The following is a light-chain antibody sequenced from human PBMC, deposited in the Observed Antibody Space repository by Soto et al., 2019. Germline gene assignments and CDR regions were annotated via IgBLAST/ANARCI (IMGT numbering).Light chain of an antibody. CDR1: SGHSSYA. J-gene: IGLJ3*02. Sequence: QPVLTQSPSASASLGASVKLTCTLSSGHSSYAIAWHQQQPEKGPRYLMKLNSDGSHSKGDGIPDRFSGPSSGAERYLTISRLQSEDEADYYCQTWGTGHVWVFGGGTKLTVL. V-gene: IGLV4-69*01. CDR3: QTWGTGHVWV. CDR2: LNSDGSH.